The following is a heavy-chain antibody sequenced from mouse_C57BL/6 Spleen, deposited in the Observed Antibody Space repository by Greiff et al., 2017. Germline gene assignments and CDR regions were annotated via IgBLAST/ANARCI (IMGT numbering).Heavy chain of an antibody. V-gene: IGHV1-7*01. Sequence: QVQLQQSGAELAKPGASVKLSCKASGYTFTSYWMHWVTQRPGQGLEWIGYINPSSGYTTYNQKFKDKATLTADKSSSTAYMQLRSLTYEDAAVYYYAREEDGYYGYWGQGTTLTVSA. CDR1: GYTFTSYW. J-gene: IGHJ2*01. CDR3: AREEDGYYGY. D-gene: IGHD2-3*01. CDR2: INPSSGYT.